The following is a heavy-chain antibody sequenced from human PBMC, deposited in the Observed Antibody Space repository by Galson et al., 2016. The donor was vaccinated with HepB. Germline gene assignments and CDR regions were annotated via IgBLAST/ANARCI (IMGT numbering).Heavy chain of an antibody. Sequence: SLRLSCAASGFTFSSYAMTWVRQAPGKGLEWVSGISGSGANTYYANAVKGRFTISRDNSKNTLYLQVNSLRAEDTALYFCARYSDSWAPFDYWGQGSLVTVSS. D-gene: IGHD6-13*01. V-gene: IGHV3-23*01. CDR2: ISGSGANT. CDR3: ARYSDSWAPFDY. CDR1: GFTFSSYA. J-gene: IGHJ4*02.